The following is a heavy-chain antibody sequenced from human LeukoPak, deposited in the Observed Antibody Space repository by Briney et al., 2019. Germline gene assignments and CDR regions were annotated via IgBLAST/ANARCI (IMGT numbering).Heavy chain of an antibody. J-gene: IGHJ4*02. CDR2: ISAYNGNT. CDR1: GYTFTSYG. CDR3: ARERAEFGWFGEPKDY. V-gene: IGHV1-18*01. D-gene: IGHD3-10*01. Sequence: ASVKVSCKATGYTFTSYGISWVRQAPGQGLEWMGWISAYNGNTNYAQKLQGRVTMTTDTSTSTAYMELRSLRSDDTAVYYCARERAEFGWFGEPKDYWGQGTLVTVSS.